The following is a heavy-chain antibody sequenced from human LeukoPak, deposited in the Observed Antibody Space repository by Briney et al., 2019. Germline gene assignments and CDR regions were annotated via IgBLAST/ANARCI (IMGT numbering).Heavy chain of an antibody. J-gene: IGHJ5*02. D-gene: IGHD6-13*01. CDR1: GGSFSGYY. V-gene: IGHV4-34*01. CDR2: INHSGST. Sequence: SETLSLTCAVYGGSFSGYYWSWIRQPPGNGLEWIGEINHSGSTNYNPSLKSRVTISVDTSKNQFSLKLSSVTAADTAVYYCARGVIVKQQLVNNWFDPWGQGTLVTVSS. CDR3: ARGVIVKQQLVNNWFDP.